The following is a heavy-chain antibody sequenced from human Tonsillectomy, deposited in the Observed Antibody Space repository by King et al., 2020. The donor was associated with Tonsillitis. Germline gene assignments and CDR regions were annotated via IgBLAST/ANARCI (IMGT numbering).Heavy chain of an antibody. V-gene: IGHV1-2*02. Sequence: QLVQSGAEVKKPGASVKVSCKASGYTFTGYYMHWVRQAPGQGLEWMGWIYPNSGGTSYPQKFQGRVTMTRDTSIGTAFMELSRLRSDDTAVYYCARESITGTTNQKTFDYWGQGTLVTVSS. CDR1: GYTFTGYY. CDR3: ARESITGTTNQKTFDY. CDR2: IYPNSGGT. J-gene: IGHJ4*02. D-gene: IGHD1-20*01.